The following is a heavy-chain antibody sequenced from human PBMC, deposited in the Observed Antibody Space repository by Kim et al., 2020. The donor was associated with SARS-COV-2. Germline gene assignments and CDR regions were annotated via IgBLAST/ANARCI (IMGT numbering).Heavy chain of an antibody. CDR1: GFTSSSYG. J-gene: IGHJ5*01. CDR3: AKGRVAVAGTLWFDP. Sequence: GGSLRLSCAASGFTSSSYGMHWVRQAPGKGLEWVAVIWYDGSNKYYADSVKGRFTISRDNSKNTLYLQMNSLRAEDTAVYYCAKGRVAVAGTLWFDPWGQGALVTDSS. V-gene: IGHV3-33*06. D-gene: IGHD6-19*01. CDR2: IWYDGSNK.